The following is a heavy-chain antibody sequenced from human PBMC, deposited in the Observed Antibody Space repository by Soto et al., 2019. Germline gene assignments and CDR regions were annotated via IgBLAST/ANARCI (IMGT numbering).Heavy chain of an antibody. CDR2: ISYDGSNK. Sequence: LRLSCAASGFTFSSYAMHRVRQAPGKGLEWVAVISYDGSNKYYADSVKGRFTISRDNSKNTLYLQMNSLRAEDAAVYYCARGPRYYGMDVWGQGTTVTVSS. CDR1: GFTFSSYA. V-gene: IGHV3-30-3*01. J-gene: IGHJ6*02. CDR3: ARGPRYYGMDV.